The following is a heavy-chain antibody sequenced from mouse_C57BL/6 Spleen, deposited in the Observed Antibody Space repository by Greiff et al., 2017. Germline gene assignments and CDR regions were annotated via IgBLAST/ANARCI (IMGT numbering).Heavy chain of an antibody. Sequence: VQLQQPGAELVKPGASVKLSCKASGYTFTSYWMQWVKQRPGQGLEWIGEIDPSDSYTNYKHKFKGKATLTVDTSSSTAYMQLSSLTSEDSAVYYCARGGGTGAYWGQGTLVTVSA. CDR1: GYTFTSYW. V-gene: IGHV1-50*01. CDR3: ARGGGTGAY. D-gene: IGHD3-3*01. J-gene: IGHJ3*01. CDR2: IDPSDSYT.